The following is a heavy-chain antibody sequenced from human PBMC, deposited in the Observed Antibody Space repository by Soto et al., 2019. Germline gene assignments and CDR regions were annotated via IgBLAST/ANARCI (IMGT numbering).Heavy chain of an antibody. Sequence: SVKVSCKASGGDFRSEAISWVRQAPGHGLEWMGRIIPMFSTPHYAQELQGRVTIIADECTTTVNMEMRGLTYEDTAVYYCARAQFSDILTADDYGMDVWGQGTSVTVSS. CDR3: ARAQFSDILTADDYGMDV. CDR1: GGDFRSEA. J-gene: IGHJ6*02. D-gene: IGHD3-9*01. V-gene: IGHV1-69*13. CDR2: IIPMFSTP.